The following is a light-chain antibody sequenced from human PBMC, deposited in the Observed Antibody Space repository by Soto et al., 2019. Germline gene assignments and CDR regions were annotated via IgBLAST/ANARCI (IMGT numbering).Light chain of an antibody. CDR2: VGTGGIVG. CDR1: SGYSNDK. J-gene: IGLJ1*01. V-gene: IGLV9-49*01. CDR3: GADHGSGSNFVYV. Sequence: QSVLTQPPSASASLGASVTLTCTLSSGYSNDKVDWYQQRPGKGPRFVMRVGTGGIVGSKGDGIPDRFSVLAAGLNRYLTIKNIQEEDESDYHCGADHGSGSNFVYVFGTGTKLTVL.